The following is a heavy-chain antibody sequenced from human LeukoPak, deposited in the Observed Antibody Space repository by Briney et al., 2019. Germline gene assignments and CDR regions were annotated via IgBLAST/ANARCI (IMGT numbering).Heavy chain of an antibody. CDR1: GFSVTVNY. Sequence: GSLRLSCAASGFSVTVNYMNWVRQAPGKGLEWVSVIYSGGDTDYADSVKGRFTISRDNSENTLYLQMSSLRAEDTAVYYCARDGGSGWSSAFFDHWGQGTLVTVSS. CDR3: ARDGGSGWSSAFFDH. J-gene: IGHJ4*02. V-gene: IGHV3-53*01. D-gene: IGHD6-19*01. CDR2: IYSGGDT.